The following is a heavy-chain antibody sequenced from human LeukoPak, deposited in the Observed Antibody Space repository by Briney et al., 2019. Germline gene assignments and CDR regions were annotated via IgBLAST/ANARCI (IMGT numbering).Heavy chain of an antibody. CDR3: ARHDGPYYYYYMDV. J-gene: IGHJ6*03. Sequence: PSETLSLTCAVSGGSISSSYYYWGWIRQPPGKGLEWIGSVYYSGNTYYNPSLKSRVTISVDTSKNQFSLKLNSVTAADTAVYYCARHDGPYYYYYMDVWGKGTTVTVSS. CDR1: GGSISSSYYY. CDR2: VYYSGNT. D-gene: IGHD5-24*01. V-gene: IGHV4-39*01.